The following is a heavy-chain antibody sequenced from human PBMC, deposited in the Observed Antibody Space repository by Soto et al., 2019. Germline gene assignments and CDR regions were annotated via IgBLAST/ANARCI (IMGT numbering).Heavy chain of an antibody. V-gene: IGHV1-24*01. CDR2: FDPEDGET. CDR1: GYTLTELS. J-gene: IGHJ4*02. CDR3: ATAVDTAMARRFDY. Sequence: ASVKVSCKVSGYTLTELSMHWVRQAPGKGLEWMGGFDPEDGETIYAQKFQGRVTMTEDTSTDTAYMELRSLRSEDTAVYYCATAVDTAMARRFDYWGQGTLVTVSS. D-gene: IGHD5-18*01.